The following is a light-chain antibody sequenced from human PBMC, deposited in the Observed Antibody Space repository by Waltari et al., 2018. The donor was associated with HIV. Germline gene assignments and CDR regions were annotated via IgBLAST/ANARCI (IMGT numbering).Light chain of an antibody. CDR2: GAS. J-gene: IGKJ3*01. CDR3: QQYGSSFT. V-gene: IGKV3-20*01. Sequence: EIVLTQSPGTLSLSPGERATLSCRASQRVSSSYLAWYQPKPGPAPRLLIYGASSRATGIPDRFSGSGSGTDFTLTISRLEPEDFAVYYCQQYGSSFTFGPGTKVDIK. CDR1: QRVSSSY.